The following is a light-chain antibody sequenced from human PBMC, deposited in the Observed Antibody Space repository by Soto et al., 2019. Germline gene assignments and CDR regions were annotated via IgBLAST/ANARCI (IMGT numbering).Light chain of an antibody. CDR1: QTVNSDY. V-gene: IGKV3-20*01. CDR3: HQFGYSPRT. Sequence: VLTQSPGSLSFSPWETATLSCSSSQTVNSDYLAWFQQRPGQAPRLLIFATSRRATDIPDRFSGSGSGTDFTLAIRRLEPEDFAVYYCHQFGYSPRTFGQGTKVDIK. CDR2: ATS. J-gene: IGKJ1*01.